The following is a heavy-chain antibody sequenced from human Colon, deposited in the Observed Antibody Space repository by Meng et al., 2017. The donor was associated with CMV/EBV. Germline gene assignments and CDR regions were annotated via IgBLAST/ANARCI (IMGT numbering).Heavy chain of an antibody. CDR1: GFSFETYA. Sequence: GGSLRLSCVASGFSFETYAMHWVRRAPGKGLEWVAYIWYDETEKSSADSVRGRFTVSRDNSRNTLYLQMSRLRAEDTAIYYCATDGGAWNLDHWGQGTLVTVSS. CDR2: IWYDETEK. J-gene: IGHJ4*02. D-gene: IGHD1-1*01. CDR3: ATDGGAWNLDH. V-gene: IGHV3-30*02.